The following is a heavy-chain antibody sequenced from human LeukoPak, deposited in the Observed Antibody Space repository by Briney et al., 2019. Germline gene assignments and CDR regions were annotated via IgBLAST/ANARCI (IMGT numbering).Heavy chain of an antibody. V-gene: IGHV1-2*02. CDR1: GYTFTGYY. Sequence: ASVKVSCKASGYTFTGYYMHWVRQAPGQGLEWMGWINPNGGGTNYAQKFQGRVTMTRDTSISTAYMELSRLRSDDTAVYYCARSTRIRNWFDPWGQGTLVTVSS. CDR3: ARSTRIRNWFDP. CDR2: INPNGGGT. J-gene: IGHJ5*02.